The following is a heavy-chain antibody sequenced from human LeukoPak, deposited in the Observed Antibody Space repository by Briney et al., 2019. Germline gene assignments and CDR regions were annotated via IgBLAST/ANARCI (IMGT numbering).Heavy chain of an antibody. J-gene: IGHJ3*02. V-gene: IGHV3-7*01. D-gene: IGHD3-10*01. CDR1: GFTFSSYW. Sequence: PGGSLRLSCAASGFTFSSYWMSWVRQAPGKGLEWVANIKQDGSEKYYVDSVKGRFTISRDNAKNSLYLQMNSLRAEDTAVYYCAREGSGYGSGSPIAFDIWGQGTMVTVSS. CDR3: AREGSGYGSGSPIAFDI. CDR2: IKQDGSEK.